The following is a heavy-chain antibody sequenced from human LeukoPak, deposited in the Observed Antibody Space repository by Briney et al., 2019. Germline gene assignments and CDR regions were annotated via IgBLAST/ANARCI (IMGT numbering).Heavy chain of an antibody. CDR3: TRHVEAVAGSYYYYYMDV. CDR1: GFTFSGSV. J-gene: IGHJ6*03. V-gene: IGHV3-73*01. Sequence: GGSLRLSCAASGFTFSGSVMHWVRQASGKGLEWVGRIRSKSNSYATVYAASVKGRFTISRDDSKNTAYLQMNSLKTEDTAVYLCTRHVEAVAGSYYYYYMDVWGKGTTVTVSS. CDR2: IRSKSNSYAT. D-gene: IGHD6-19*01.